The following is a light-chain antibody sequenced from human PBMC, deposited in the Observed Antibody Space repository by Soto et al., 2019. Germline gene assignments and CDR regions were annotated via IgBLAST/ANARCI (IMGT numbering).Light chain of an antibody. Sequence: EIVLTQSPGTLSLSPGERATLSCRASQSINDRYLAWYQQKPGQAPRLLMYDASSRATGIPDRFSGSGSGTDFTLTIPRLEPEDFAVYYCQLYGSSPYTFGQGTKLEIK. CDR1: QSINDRY. CDR2: DAS. V-gene: IGKV3-20*01. CDR3: QLYGSSPYT. J-gene: IGKJ2*01.